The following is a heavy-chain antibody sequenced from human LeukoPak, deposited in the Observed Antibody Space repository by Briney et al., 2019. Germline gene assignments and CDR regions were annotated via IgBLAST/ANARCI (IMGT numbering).Heavy chain of an antibody. CDR2: ISSSSSYI. V-gene: IGHV3-21*01. D-gene: IGHD1-26*01. J-gene: IGHJ3*02. Sequence: GGSLRLSCSASGFTFSSYSMTLVGQAPGKGLQWVSSISSSSSYIYYADSVKGRFTISRDNAKNSLYLQMNSLRAEDTAVYYCARDSDPPWELLLDIWGQGTMVTVSS. CDR1: GFTFSSYS. CDR3: ARDSDPPWELLLDI.